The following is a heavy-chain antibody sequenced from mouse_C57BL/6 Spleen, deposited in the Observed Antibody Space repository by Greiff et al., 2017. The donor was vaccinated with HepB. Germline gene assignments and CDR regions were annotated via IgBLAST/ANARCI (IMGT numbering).Heavy chain of an antibody. CDR2: INPSNGGT. CDR3: ARGGWLLGAMDY. V-gene: IGHV1-53*01. Sequence: QVQLQQPGTELVKPGASEKLSCKASGYTFTSYWMHWVKQRPGQGLEWIGNINPSNGGTNYNEKFKSKATLTVDKSSSTAYMQLSSLTSEDSAVYYCARGGWLLGAMDYWGQGTSVTVSS. D-gene: IGHD2-3*01. CDR1: GYTFTSYW. J-gene: IGHJ4*01.